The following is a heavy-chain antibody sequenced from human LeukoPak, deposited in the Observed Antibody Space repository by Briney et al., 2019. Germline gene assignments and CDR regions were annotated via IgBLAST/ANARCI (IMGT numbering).Heavy chain of an antibody. CDR3: AKDRTLVRPVYYFDY. D-gene: IGHD3-10*01. J-gene: IGHJ4*02. V-gene: IGHV3-23*01. CDR1: GFTFSSYA. Sequence: GGSLRLSCAASGFTFSSYAMSWVRQAPGKGLEWVSLISGSGGSTYYADSVKGRFTISRDNSKNTLYLQMNSLRAEDTAVYYCAKDRTLVRPVYYFDYWGQGTLVTVSS. CDR2: ISGSGGST.